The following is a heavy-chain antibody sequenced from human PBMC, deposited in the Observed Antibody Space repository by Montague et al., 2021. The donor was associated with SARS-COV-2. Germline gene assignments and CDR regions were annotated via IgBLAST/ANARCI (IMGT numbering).Heavy chain of an antibody. CDR2: IYVTGNS. CDR3: VGDAYDPLDGH. V-gene: IGHV4-61*02. J-gene: IGHJ4*02. CDR1: GDSISDGNYY. D-gene: IGHD3-3*01. Sequence: TLSLTCTVSGDSISDGNYYWSWVRQPAGKGLEWIGRIYVTGNSKSNPSLKSRVTMSIDTAKHHFYLNLTSVTAADTAVYYCVGDAYDPLDGHWGQGTLVTVPS.